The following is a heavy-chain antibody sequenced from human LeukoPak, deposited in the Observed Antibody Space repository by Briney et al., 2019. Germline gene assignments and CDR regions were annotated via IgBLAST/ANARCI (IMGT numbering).Heavy chain of an antibody. V-gene: IGHV4-59*01. Sequence: SETLSLTCAMSGDSISGSYWGWIRQPPGKGLEWIGYIYYSGSTNYNPSLKSRVTISVDTSKNQFSLKLSSVTAADTAVYYCARVNPPYYYYMDVWGKGTTVTVSS. CDR1: GDSISGSY. CDR3: ARVNPPYYYYMDV. CDR2: IYYSGST. J-gene: IGHJ6*03.